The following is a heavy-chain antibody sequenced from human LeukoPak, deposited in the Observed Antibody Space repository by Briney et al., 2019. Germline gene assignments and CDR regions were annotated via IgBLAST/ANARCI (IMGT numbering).Heavy chain of an antibody. J-gene: IGHJ6*04. CDR1: GDSVSSINGA. CDR2: TYYRSKWYT. V-gene: IGHV6-1*01. Sequence: SQTLSLTCAISGDSVSSINGAWNWIRQSPSRGLEWLGRTYYRSKWYTDYAESIRGRINISPDTSKNHFSLQLTSVTPDDTAVYYCARDLGNTGWHTFDVWGKGTTVTVSS. D-gene: IGHD6-19*01. CDR3: ARDLGNTGWHTFDV.